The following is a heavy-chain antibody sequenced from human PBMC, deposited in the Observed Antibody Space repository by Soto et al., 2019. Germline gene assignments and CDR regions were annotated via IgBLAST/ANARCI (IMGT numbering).Heavy chain of an antibody. J-gene: IGHJ3*02. CDR1: GFTVNTNN. CDR2: IYSGGST. Sequence: EVQVVESGGGLIQPGGSLRLSCAASGFTVNTNNMNWVRQAPGKGLEWVSVIYSGGSTYHADSVKGRFTISRDNSKNTLYLQMNSLRAEDTAVYYCARGLGDSYAKGGAFDIWGQGTMVTVSS. D-gene: IGHD5-18*01. CDR3: ARGLGDSYAKGGAFDI. V-gene: IGHV3-53*01.